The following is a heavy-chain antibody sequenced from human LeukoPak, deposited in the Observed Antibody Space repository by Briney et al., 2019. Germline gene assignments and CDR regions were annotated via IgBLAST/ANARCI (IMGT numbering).Heavy chain of an antibody. J-gene: IGHJ4*02. CDR1: GFTFSSYG. V-gene: IGHV3-30*18. D-gene: IGHD3-10*01. CDR3: ANTGSGSSQY. CDR2: ISYDGSNK. Sequence: GGSLRLSCAASGFTFSSYGMHWVRQAPGKGLEWEAVISYDGSNKYYADSVKGRFTISRDNSKNTLYLQMNSLRAEDTAVYYCANTGSGSSQYWGQGTLVTVSS.